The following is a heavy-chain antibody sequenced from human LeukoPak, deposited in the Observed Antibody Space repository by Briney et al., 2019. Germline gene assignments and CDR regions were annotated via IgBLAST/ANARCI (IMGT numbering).Heavy chain of an antibody. CDR2: ISSSSSTI. V-gene: IGHV3-48*01. Sequence: GGSLRLSCAASGFTFSSYSMNWVRQAPGKGLEWVSYISSSSSTIYYADSVKGRFTISRDNAKNSLYLQMNSLRAEDTAVYYCARILAYDYGDYGPLDYWGQGTLVTVSS. J-gene: IGHJ4*02. CDR3: ARILAYDYGDYGPLDY. D-gene: IGHD4-17*01. CDR1: GFTFSSYS.